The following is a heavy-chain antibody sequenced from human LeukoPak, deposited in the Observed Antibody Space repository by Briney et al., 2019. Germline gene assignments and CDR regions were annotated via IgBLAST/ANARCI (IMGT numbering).Heavy chain of an antibody. D-gene: IGHD3-10*01. CDR1: GFTFSGYA. CDR2: IYSGGST. J-gene: IGHJ4*02. CDR3: ARSTLWFGADY. Sequence: GGSLRLSCATSGFTFSGYAMSWVRQAPGKGLEWVSVIYSGGSTYYADSVKGRFTISRDNSKNTLYLQMNSLRAEDTAVYYCARSTLWFGADYWGQGTLVTVSS. V-gene: IGHV3-53*01.